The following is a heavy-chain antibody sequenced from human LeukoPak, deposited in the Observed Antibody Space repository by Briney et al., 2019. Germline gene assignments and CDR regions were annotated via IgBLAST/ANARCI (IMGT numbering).Heavy chain of an antibody. J-gene: IGHJ4*02. V-gene: IGHV3-21*01. CDR3: ATGGRQGYYGSGSYLGVDY. D-gene: IGHD3-10*01. CDR2: FSSSSSYI. CDR1: GFTFSSYS. Sequence: GGSLRLSCAASGFTFSSYSMNWVRQAPGKGLEWVSSFSSSSSYIYYADSVKGRFTISRDNAKNSLYLQMNSLRAEDTAVYYCATGGRQGYYGSGSYLGVDYWGQGTLVTVSS.